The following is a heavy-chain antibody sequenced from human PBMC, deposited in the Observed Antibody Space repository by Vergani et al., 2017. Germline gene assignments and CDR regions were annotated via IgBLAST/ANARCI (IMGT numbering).Heavy chain of an antibody. J-gene: IGHJ3*01. V-gene: IGHV4-31*03. D-gene: IGHD2-21*01. CDR3: ASDGGEYDKYALDV. CDR1: CSSLLSGFSS. CDR2: IYYTWST. Sequence: QVQLQESGPGLGKPSHPLSLPFLVSCSSLLSGFSSFPFLRQHPGKGLEWIGYIYYTWSTQHNPSLRRRINMSVDTFKNQFSLKLNAVTAADTAMYYCASDGGEYDKYALDVWGQGTMVTV.